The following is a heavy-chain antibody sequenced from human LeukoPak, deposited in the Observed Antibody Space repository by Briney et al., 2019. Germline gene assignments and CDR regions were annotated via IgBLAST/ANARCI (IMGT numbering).Heavy chain of an antibody. D-gene: IGHD3-3*01. J-gene: IGHJ4*02. CDR2: ISYDGSNK. Sequence: GGSLRLSCAASGFTFSSYAMHWVRQAPGKGLEWVAGISYDGSNKYYADSVKGRFTISRDNSKNTLYLQMNSLRAEDTAVYFCARWRLGTIFGRVGYFDYWGQGTLVTVSS. CDR3: ARWRLGTIFGRVGYFDY. CDR1: GFTFSSYA. V-gene: IGHV3-30-3*01.